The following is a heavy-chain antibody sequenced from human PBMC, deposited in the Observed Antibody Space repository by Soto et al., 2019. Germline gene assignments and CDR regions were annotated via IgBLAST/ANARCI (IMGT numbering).Heavy chain of an antibody. CDR2: ISAHNGNT. V-gene: IGHV1-18*01. CDR3: ARGRYGDY. D-gene: IGHD1-1*01. Sequence: QVHLVQSGAEVKKPGASVKVSCKASGYTFTSDGITWVRQAPEQGLEWMGWISAHNGNTDYAQKLQGRVIVTRDTSTSTAYMELRSLRSDDTAVYYCARGRYGDYWGQGALVTVSS. J-gene: IGHJ4*02. CDR1: GYTFTSDG.